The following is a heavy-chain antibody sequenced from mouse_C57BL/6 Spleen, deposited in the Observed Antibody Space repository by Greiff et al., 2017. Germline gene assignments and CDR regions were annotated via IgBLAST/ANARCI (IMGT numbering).Heavy chain of an antibody. CDR2: ISSGSSTI. CDR3: ARSAQATIHYAMDY. V-gene: IGHV5-17*01. CDR1: GFTFSDYG. Sequence: EVQLVESGGGLVKPGGSLKLSCAASGFTFSDYGMHWVRQAPEKGLEWVAYISSGSSTIYYADTVKGRFTISRDNAKNTLFLQMTSLRSEDTAMYYCARSAQATIHYAMDYWGQGTSVTVSS. J-gene: IGHJ4*01. D-gene: IGHD3-2*02.